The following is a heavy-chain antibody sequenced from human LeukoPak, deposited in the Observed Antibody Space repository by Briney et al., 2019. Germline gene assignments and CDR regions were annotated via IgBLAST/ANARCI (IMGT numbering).Heavy chain of an antibody. D-gene: IGHD3-10*01. Sequence: GGSLRLSCAASGFTFSSYAMSWVRQAPGKGLEWVSAISGSGGSTYYADSVKGRFTISRDNSKNTLYLQMNSLRAEDTAVYYCATPPLHMVRGVIISYYYYYMDVWGKGTTVTVSS. CDR3: ATPPLHMVRGVIISYYYYYMDV. CDR1: GFTFSSYA. V-gene: IGHV3-23*01. CDR2: ISGSGGST. J-gene: IGHJ6*03.